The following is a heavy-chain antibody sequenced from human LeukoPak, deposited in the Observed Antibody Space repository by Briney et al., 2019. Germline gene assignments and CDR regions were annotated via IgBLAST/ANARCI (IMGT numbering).Heavy chain of an antibody. D-gene: IGHD6-13*01. CDR3: TRDWYALDV. V-gene: IGHV3-49*04. J-gene: IGHJ6*02. Sequence: GGSLRLSCTASGLTSGDYAMSWVRQAPGKGLEWVVFIRSKAYSGTTEYAASVKGRFTISRDDSKSIAYLQMNSLKTEDTAVYYCTRDWYALDVWGQGTTVTVSS. CDR2: IRSKAYSGTT. CDR1: GLTSGDYA.